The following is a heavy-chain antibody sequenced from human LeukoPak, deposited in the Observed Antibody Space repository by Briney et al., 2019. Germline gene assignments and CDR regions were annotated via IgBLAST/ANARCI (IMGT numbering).Heavy chain of an antibody. D-gene: IGHD3-22*01. CDR3: ARDRKGSSGYYYFDY. J-gene: IGHJ4*02. CDR1: GASIRSGDYY. Sequence: PSQTLSLTCTVTGASIRSGDYYWSWIRQPPGKGLEWIGYIYDSGSTYYNPSLKSRITISVDTSENRFSLKLSSVTAADTAVYYCARDRKGSSGYYYFDYWGQGTLVTVSS. CDR2: IYDSGST. V-gene: IGHV4-30-4*01.